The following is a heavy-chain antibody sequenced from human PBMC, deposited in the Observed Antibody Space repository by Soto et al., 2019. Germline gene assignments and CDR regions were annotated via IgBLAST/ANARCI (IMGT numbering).Heavy chain of an antibody. J-gene: IGHJ4*02. Sequence: SETLSLTCAVYGGSFSGYYWSWIRQPPGKGLEWIGEINHSGSTNYNPSLKSRVTISVDTSKNQFSLKLSSVTAADTAVYYCARGRLPIVATDLGGFDYWGQGTLVTVSS. V-gene: IGHV4-34*01. CDR3: ARGRLPIVATDLGGFDY. CDR1: GGSFSGYY. D-gene: IGHD5-12*01. CDR2: INHSGST.